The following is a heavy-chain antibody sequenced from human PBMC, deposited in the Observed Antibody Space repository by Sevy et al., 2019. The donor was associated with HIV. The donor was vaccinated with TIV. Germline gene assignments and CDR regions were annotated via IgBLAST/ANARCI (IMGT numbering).Heavy chain of an antibody. CDR1: GYTLTELS. V-gene: IGHV1-24*01. Sequence: ASVKVSGKVSGYTLTELSMHWVRQAPGKGLEWMGGFDPEDGETIYAQKFQGRVTMTEHTSTDTAYMVRSSLRSEDTAVYYCAPASRLRFLAWSNQGPKSFDYWGQGTLVNVSS. CDR2: FDPEDGET. D-gene: IGHD3-3*01. J-gene: IGHJ4*02. CDR3: APASRLRFLAWSNQGPKSFDY.